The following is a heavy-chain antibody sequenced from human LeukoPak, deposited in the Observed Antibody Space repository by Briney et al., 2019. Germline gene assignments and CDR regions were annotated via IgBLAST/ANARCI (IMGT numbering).Heavy chain of an antibody. CDR3: ARLPYRDGVAQDY. Sequence: ASVKVSFKTSGYTFTRYYMRWVRQAPGHGLEWMGIINPISGATDYAQKFQGRVTMTRDTSTSTVYMELSSLRSEDTAMYYCARLPYRDGVAQDYWGQGTLVTVSP. CDR2: INPISGAT. J-gene: IGHJ4*02. D-gene: IGHD3-16*02. V-gene: IGHV1-46*01. CDR1: GYTFTRYY.